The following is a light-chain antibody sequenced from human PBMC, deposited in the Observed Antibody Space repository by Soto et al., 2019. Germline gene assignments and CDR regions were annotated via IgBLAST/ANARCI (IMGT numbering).Light chain of an antibody. CDR1: QAIRND. CDR2: GAS. CDR3: LQDNIYTWT. J-gene: IGKJ1*01. V-gene: IGKV1-6*01. Sequence: AIQMTQSPSSLSASVGDRVTISCRASQAIRNDLGWYQQKPGKAPNLLIYGASSLESGVPSRFSGSGSGTDFTLTISSLQPEDFATYYCLQDNIYTWTFGQGTKVEI.